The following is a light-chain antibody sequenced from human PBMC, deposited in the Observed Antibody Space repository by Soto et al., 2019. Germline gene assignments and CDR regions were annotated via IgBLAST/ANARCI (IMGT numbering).Light chain of an antibody. CDR2: DAS. V-gene: IGKV3-11*01. CDR1: QSVSSY. Sequence: EIVLTQSPATLSLSPGDRATLSCRASQSVSSYLAWYQQKPGQAPRLLIYDASNRATGIPARFSGSGSGTDFTLTIATLEPEDFAVYECQQRSNWPSTFGGGTKVEIK. J-gene: IGKJ4*01. CDR3: QQRSNWPST.